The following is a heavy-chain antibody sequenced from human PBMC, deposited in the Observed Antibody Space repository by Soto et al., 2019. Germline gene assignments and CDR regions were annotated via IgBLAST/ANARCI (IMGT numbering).Heavy chain of an antibody. CDR3: ARWVGGESRYLDY. V-gene: IGHV3-48*01. CDR1: GFTFSAYS. Sequence: EVQLVESGGGLVQPGGSLRLSCAASGFTFSAYSMNWVRQAAGKGLEWVSDISSSSSNTYSADSVKGRFPISRDNAKNSPFLQINSLRAEDTAVYYCARWVGGESRYLDYWGQGPLVTVSS. J-gene: IGHJ4*02. CDR2: ISSSSSNT. D-gene: IGHD3-9*01.